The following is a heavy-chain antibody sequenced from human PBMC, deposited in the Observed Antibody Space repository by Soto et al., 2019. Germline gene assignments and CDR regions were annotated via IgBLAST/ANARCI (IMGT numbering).Heavy chain of an antibody. V-gene: IGHV3-7*01. CDR3: ARGYGYNFISIFSHFDYGMDV. J-gene: IGHJ6*02. Sequence: PGGSLRLSCAASGFTFSSCWMSWVRQAPGKGLEWVANIKQDGSEKYYVDSVKGRFTISRDNAKNSLYLQMNSLRAEDTAVYYCARGYGYNFISIFSHFDYGMDVWGQGTTVTVSS. CDR2: IKQDGSEK. D-gene: IGHD5-12*01. CDR1: GFTFSSCW.